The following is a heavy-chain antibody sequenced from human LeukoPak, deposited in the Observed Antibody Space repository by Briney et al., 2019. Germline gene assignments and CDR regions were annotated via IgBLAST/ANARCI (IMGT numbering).Heavy chain of an antibody. CDR3: TKDPGVVPAHYFDY. V-gene: IGHV3-23*01. J-gene: IGHJ4*02. CDR1: GFTFSSYA. D-gene: IGHD2-2*01. Sequence: GGSLRLSCAASGFTFSSYAMSWVRQAPGKGLEWVSAISGSGGSTYYADSVKGRFTISRDNSKNTLYLQMNSLRAEDTAIYYCTKDPGVVPAHYFDYWGQGTLVTVSS. CDR2: ISGSGGST.